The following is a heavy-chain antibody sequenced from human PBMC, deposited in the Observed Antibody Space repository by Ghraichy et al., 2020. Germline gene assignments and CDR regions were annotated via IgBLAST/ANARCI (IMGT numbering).Heavy chain of an antibody. Sequence: LSLTCTVSGGSISSSSYYWGWIRQPPGKGLEWVGRTRNKANSYTTEYAASVKGRFTISRDDSKNSLYLQMNGLKTEDTAVYYCARAIGLENYLDVWGKGTTVTVSS. CDR3: ARAIGLENYLDV. J-gene: IGHJ6*03. D-gene: IGHD5-24*01. V-gene: IGHV3-72*01. CDR2: TRNKANSYTT. CDR1: GGSISSSSYY.